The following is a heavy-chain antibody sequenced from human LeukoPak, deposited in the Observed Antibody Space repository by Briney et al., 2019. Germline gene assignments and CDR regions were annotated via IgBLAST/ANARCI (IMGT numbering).Heavy chain of an antibody. CDR3: ARSPTSWYFDY. V-gene: IGHV3-23*01. J-gene: IGHJ4*02. Sequence: GGSLRLSCAASGFTFSSYAMSWVRQAPGKGLECISGFSGSGGSTYYADSVKGRFTISRDNSKDTLYLQMNSLRPEDTSVYYCARSPTSWYFDYWGQGTLVTVSS. CDR2: FSGSGGST. D-gene: IGHD2-2*01. CDR1: GFTFSSYA.